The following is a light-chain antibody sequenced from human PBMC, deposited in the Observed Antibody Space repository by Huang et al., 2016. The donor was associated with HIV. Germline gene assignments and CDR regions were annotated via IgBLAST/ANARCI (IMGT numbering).Light chain of an antibody. CDR3: HQYYDIPQT. CDR1: QGISNS. J-gene: IGKJ2*01. CDR2: TAS. V-gene: IGKV1-NL1*01. Sequence: DIQMTQSPSSLSASVGDSVSITCRASQGISNSLAWYQQTPGKAPKLLLYTASRLESGVPSRFSGSGSGAYYTLTISSLQPEDCATYYCHQYYDIPQTFGQGTKLEIK.